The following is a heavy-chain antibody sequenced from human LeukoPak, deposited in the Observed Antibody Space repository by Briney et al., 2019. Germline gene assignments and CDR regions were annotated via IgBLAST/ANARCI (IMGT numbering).Heavy chain of an antibody. J-gene: IGHJ5*01. CDR2: IYSGRTI. V-gene: IGHV4-39*01. CDR1: AASISSSSHH. D-gene: IGHD3-3*01. Sequence: SETLSLTCTISAASISSSSHHWGWIRQSPGKGLEWIGSIYSGRTIYYSPSLNSRVTISVVTSKDQFILQLNSVTAANTAVYYCVRHDGRGGSTMGAFDSWGQGSLVTVSS. CDR3: VRHDGRGGSTMGAFDS.